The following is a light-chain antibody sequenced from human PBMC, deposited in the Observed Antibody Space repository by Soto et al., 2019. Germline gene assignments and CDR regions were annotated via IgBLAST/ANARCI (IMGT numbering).Light chain of an antibody. J-gene: IGKJ1*01. CDR1: QTISTW. CDR3: QQYTNTNNPWM. CDR2: DAS. V-gene: IGKV1-5*01. Sequence: DIQVTQSPPTLSASVGDRVTITCRASQTISTWMAWYQQKPGKAPKLLVYDASTLQSGVASRFSGSGSGTAFTLIISGLQPDDSATYYCQQYTNTNNPWMFGQGTKVDIK.